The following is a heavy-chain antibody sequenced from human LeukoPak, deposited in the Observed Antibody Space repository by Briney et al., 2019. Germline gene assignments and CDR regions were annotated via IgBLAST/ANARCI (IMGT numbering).Heavy chain of an antibody. V-gene: IGHV3-66*01. Sequence: GGSLSLSCEVSAFNVRTYYMNWVRQAPGKGLEWVSVIHSGGATYYADSVKGRFSISRDNSKNMVYLQMNSLTVEDTAEYYCARGVQAYYYYMDVWGKGTTVIISS. J-gene: IGHJ6*03. CDR1: AFNVRTYY. CDR2: IHSGGAT. CDR3: ARGVQAYYYYMDV.